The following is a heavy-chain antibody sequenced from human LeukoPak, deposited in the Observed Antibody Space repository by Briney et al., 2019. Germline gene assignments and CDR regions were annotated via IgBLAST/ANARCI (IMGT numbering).Heavy chain of an antibody. CDR2: INQGGSDS. D-gene: IGHD5-12*01. V-gene: IGHV3-7*01. Sequence: GGSLRLSCAASGFIFSGYWMTWVRQAPGKGLQWVASINQGGSDSYHVASVKERFTISRDNAKNSLFLQMNNLRANDTAVYYCAKNIAAPGRVDYQYYAMDEWGQGTTVTVSS. J-gene: IGHJ6*02. CDR3: AKNIAAPGRVDYQYYAMDE. CDR1: GFIFSGYW.